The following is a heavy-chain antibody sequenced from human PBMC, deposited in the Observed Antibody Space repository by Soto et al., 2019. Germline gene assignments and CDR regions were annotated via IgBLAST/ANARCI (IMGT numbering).Heavy chain of an antibody. V-gene: IGHV1-18*01. CDR1: GYTFTCYG. Sequence: QVQLVQSGAEVKKPGASVKVSCKASGYTFTCYGISWVRQAPGQGLEWMGWISAYNGNTNYAQKLQGRVTMTTDTSTSTAYMELRSLRSDDTAVYYCASFSIAATDPYGMDVWGQGTTVTVSS. D-gene: IGHD6-13*01. CDR3: ASFSIAATDPYGMDV. J-gene: IGHJ6*02. CDR2: ISAYNGNT.